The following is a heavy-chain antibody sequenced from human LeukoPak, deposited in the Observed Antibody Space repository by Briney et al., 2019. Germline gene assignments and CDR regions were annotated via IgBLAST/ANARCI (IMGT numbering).Heavy chain of an antibody. V-gene: IGHV1-69*04. CDR3: ARGEGYCTNGVCSSLGWFDP. CDR2: IIPILGTA. J-gene: IGHJ5*02. Sequence: SVKVSCKASGGTFSSYAISWVRQAPGQGLEWMGRIIPILGTANYAQKFQGRVTITADKSTSTAYMELSSLRSEDTAVYYCARGEGYCTNGVCSSLGWFDPWGQGTLVTVSS. CDR1: GGTFSSYA. D-gene: IGHD2-8*01.